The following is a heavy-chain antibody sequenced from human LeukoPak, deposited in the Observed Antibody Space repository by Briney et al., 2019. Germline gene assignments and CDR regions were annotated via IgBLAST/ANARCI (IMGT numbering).Heavy chain of an antibody. CDR1: GFTFSSYG. CDR2: INNSGGAT. J-gene: IGHJ4*02. V-gene: IGHV3-NL1*01. Sequence: GRSLRLSCAASGFTFSSYGMHWVRQTPGKGLEWVSVINNSGGATFYADSVKGRFTISRDNSKNTVYLQMNSLRAEDTAVYYCARDWRSPGGYWGQGTLVTVSS. D-gene: IGHD3-3*01. CDR3: ARDWRSPGGY.